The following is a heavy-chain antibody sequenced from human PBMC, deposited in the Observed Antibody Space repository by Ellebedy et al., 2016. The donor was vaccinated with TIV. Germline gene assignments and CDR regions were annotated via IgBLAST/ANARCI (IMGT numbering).Heavy chain of an antibody. J-gene: IGHJ4*02. D-gene: IGHD3-22*01. CDR2: INPTSGNS. CDR3: ARGDNYYYESSGYYYNY. CDR1: GYTFTSYF. Sequence: ASVKVSCKASGYTFTSYFLYWVRQAPGQGLEWMGIINPTSGNSNYAQKFQGRVTVTRETSTSTVYMELSSLRSEDTAVYYCARGDNYYYESSGYYYNYWGQGTLVTVSS. V-gene: IGHV1-46*01.